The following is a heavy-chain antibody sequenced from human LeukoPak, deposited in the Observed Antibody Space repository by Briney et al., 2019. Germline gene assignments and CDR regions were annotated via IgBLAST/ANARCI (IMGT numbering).Heavy chain of an antibody. V-gene: IGHV4-30-4*01. CDR1: GGSISSGDYY. J-gene: IGHJ5*02. D-gene: IGHD3-22*01. CDR3: ARGGDYYDSSGYYYWFDP. CDR2: IYYSGST. Sequence: SQTLSPTCTVSGGSISSGDYYWSWIRQPPGKGLEWIGYIYYSGSTYYNPSLKSQVTISVDTSKNQFSLKLSSVTAADTAVYYCARGGDYYDSSGYYYWFDPWGQGTLVTVSS.